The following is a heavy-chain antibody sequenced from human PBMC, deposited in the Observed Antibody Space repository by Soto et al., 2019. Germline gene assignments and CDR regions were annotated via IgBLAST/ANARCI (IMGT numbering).Heavy chain of an antibody. V-gene: IGHV3-21*01. CDR1: GFTFSSYS. D-gene: IGHD2-2*01. CDR2: ISSSSSYI. Sequence: PGGSLRLSCAASGFTFSSYSMNWVRQAPGKGLEWVSSISSSSSYIYYADSVKGRFTISRDNAKNTLYLQMNSLRVEDTAVYYCATDGSYAQHVWGQGTTVTVSS. CDR3: ATDGSYAQHV. J-gene: IGHJ6*02.